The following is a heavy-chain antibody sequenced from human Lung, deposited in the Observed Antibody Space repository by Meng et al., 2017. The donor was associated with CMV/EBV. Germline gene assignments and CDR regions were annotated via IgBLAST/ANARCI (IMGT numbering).Heavy chain of an antibody. CDR3: ARDNSYGDDYYCAD. V-gene: IGHV3-21*01. CDR2: ISSSSSYI. J-gene: IGHJ4*01. CDR1: GFTFSSYE. Sequence: ESXKISXAASGFTFSSYEMNWVRQAPGKGLEWVSSISSSSSYIYYTDSVKGRFTISRDNAKNSLYLQMNSLRAEDTAVYYFARDNSYGDDYYCADWGRGTXVAVAS. D-gene: IGHD5-18*01.